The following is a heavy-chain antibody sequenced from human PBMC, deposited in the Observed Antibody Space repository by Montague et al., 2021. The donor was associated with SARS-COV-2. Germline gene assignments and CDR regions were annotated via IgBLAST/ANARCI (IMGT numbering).Heavy chain of an antibody. Sequence: SETLSLTCSVSGGSISITDRYWGWIRQPPGKGLEWIGYINYSGSTNYNPSLKSRVTISVDTSKNQFSLNLSSVTAADTAVYYCARNLVVHYWYGMDVWGQGTTVTVSS. CDR3: ARNLVVHYWYGMDV. V-gene: IGHV4-61*05. CDR1: GGSISITDRY. CDR2: INYSGST. J-gene: IGHJ6*02. D-gene: IGHD2-15*01.